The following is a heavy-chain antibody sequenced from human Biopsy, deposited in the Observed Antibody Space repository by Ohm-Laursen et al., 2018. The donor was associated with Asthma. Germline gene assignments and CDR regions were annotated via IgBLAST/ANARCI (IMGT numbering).Heavy chain of an antibody. CDR3: AKDVGWELPQYYFDY. CDR1: GFTFSSYG. J-gene: IGHJ4*02. CDR2: ISYDGSNK. D-gene: IGHD1-26*01. V-gene: IGHV3-30*18. Sequence: SLRLSCTASGFTFSSYGMHWVRQAPGKGLEWVAVISYDGSNKYYADSVKGRFTISRDNSKNTLYLQMNSLRAEDTAVYYCAKDVGWELPQYYFDYWGQGTLVAVSS.